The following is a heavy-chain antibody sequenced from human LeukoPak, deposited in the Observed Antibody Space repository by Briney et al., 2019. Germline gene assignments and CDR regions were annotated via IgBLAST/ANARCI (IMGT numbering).Heavy chain of an antibody. J-gene: IGHJ4*02. CDR2: TYDSGST. V-gene: IGHV4-59*01. D-gene: IGHD6-19*01. CDR3: ARSSSYSSGWPSDN. Sequence: SETLSLTRTVSGGSMDSYYWSWIRQSPARGLEWIGCTYDSGSTYYAPSLKSRVTISVDTSKIQFSLKMTSVTAADTAVYYCARSSSYSSGWPSDNWGQGTLVTVSS. CDR1: GGSMDSYY.